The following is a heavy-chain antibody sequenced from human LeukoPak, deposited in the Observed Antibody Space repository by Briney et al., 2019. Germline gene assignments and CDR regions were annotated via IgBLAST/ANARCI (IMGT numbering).Heavy chain of an antibody. J-gene: IGHJ3*02. CDR3: ARIIDSSGYPGAFDT. D-gene: IGHD3-22*01. Sequence: GGSLRLSCAASGFTFSSYAMHWVRQAPGKGLEGVAVISYDGSNKYYADSVKGRFTISRDNSKNTLYLQMNSLRAEDTAVYYCARIIDSSGYPGAFDTWGQGTMVTVSS. CDR2: ISYDGSNK. CDR1: GFTFSSYA. V-gene: IGHV3-30*04.